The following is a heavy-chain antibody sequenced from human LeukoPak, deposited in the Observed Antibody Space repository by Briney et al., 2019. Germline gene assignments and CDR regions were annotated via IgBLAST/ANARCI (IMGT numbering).Heavy chain of an antibody. V-gene: IGHV4-34*01. J-gene: IGHJ6*03. D-gene: IGHD1-20*01. CDR1: DSLSGSS. CDR3: ARGILRYDWTDSDVRAFHYYYYMDV. CDR2: ISQSGNT. Sequence: SETLSLTCAGDSLSGSSVTWVRQPPGKGLEWIGEISQSGNTNNNPSLKSRLTMSIDTSKSQISLNLSSATTADTAVYFCARGILRYDWTDSDVRAFHYYYYMDVWGPGVTVIVSS.